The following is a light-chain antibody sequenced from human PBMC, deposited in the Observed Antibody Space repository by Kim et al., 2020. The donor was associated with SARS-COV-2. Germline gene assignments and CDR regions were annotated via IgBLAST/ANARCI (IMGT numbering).Light chain of an antibody. CDR3: MQGTHWHLT. Sequence: PASISCRFEQSLVYSNGNTFLNWFHQRPGQSPRRLIYHVSNRDSGVPDRFSGSGSGTDFTLKISRVEAEDVGVYYCMQGTHWHLTFGGGTKVDIK. V-gene: IGKV2-30*01. J-gene: IGKJ4*01. CDR1: QSLVYSNGNTF. CDR2: HVS.